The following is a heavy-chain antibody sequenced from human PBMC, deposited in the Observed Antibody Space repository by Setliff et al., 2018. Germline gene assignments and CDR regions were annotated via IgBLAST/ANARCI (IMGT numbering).Heavy chain of an antibody. Sequence: PSETLSLTCGVSGYSISGGYYWVWTRQPPGKGLEWIGSIYHSGRTNYNPSLNSRVTISVDTTKNDFSLRLNSLTAADTAIYYCARGYCRGATCYPMEVPYFDYWGQGTPVTVSS. D-gene: IGHD2-15*01. CDR2: IYHSGRT. CDR3: ARGYCRGATCYPMEVPYFDY. CDR1: GYSISGGYY. V-gene: IGHV4-38-2*01. J-gene: IGHJ4*02.